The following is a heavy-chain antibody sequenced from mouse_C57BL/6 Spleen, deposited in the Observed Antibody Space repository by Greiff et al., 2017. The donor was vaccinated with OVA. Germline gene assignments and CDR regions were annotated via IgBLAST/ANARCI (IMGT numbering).Heavy chain of an antibody. Sequence: QVQLKQPGAELVKPGASVKLSCKASGYTFTSYWMHWVKQRPGRGLEWIGRIDPNSGGTKYNEKFKSKATLTVDKPSSTAYMQLSSLTSEDSAVYYCARDTTVVDYYAMDYWGQGTSVTVSS. J-gene: IGHJ4*01. CDR2: IDPNSGGT. D-gene: IGHD1-1*01. CDR1: GYTFTSYW. V-gene: IGHV1-72*01. CDR3: ARDTTVVDYYAMDY.